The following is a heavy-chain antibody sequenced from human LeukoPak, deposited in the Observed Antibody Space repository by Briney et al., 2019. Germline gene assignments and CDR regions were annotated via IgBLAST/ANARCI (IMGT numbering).Heavy chain of an antibody. V-gene: IGHV4-4*09. D-gene: IGHD6-13*01. CDR2: IYTSGST. CDR1: GGSISSYY. CDR3: ARLEYSSSWYYFDY. J-gene: IGHJ4*02. Sequence: SETLSLTCTVSGGSISSYYWSWIRQPPGKGLEWIGYIYTSGSTNYSPSLKSRVTISVDTSKNQFSLKLSSVTAADTAVYYCARLEYSSSWYYFDYWGQGTLVTVSS.